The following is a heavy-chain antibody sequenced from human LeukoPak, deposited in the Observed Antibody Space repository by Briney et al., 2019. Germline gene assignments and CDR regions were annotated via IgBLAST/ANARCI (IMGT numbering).Heavy chain of an antibody. D-gene: IGHD1-26*01. J-gene: IGHJ4*02. V-gene: IGHV4-39*07. CDR2: MYYSGSI. Sequence: KPSETLSLTCSVSGGSISSSNYYWGWIRQPPSKGLEWIGSMYYSGSIFYNPSLKSRVTISINTSKNQFSLKVSSVTAADTAAYYCARARVPGSYSPKGPFDYWGQGTLVTVSS. CDR1: GGSISSSNYY. CDR3: ARARVPGSYSPKGPFDY.